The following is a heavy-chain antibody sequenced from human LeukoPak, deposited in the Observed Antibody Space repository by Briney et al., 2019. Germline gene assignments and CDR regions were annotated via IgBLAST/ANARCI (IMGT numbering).Heavy chain of an antibody. CDR3: ATDGYTYYYYGMDV. J-gene: IGHJ6*02. CDR2: ISGSGGST. D-gene: IGHD5-24*01. CDR1: GFTFSSYA. Sequence: PGGSLRLSCAASGFTFSSYAMSWVRQAPGKGLEWVSAISGSGGSTYYADSVKGRFTISRDNSKNTLYLQMNSLRAEDTAVYYCATDGYTYYYYGMDVWGQGTAVTVSS. V-gene: IGHV3-23*01.